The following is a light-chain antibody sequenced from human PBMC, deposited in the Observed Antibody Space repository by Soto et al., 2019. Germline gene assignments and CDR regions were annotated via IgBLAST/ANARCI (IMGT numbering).Light chain of an antibody. Sequence: DIQMTQSPSTLSASGGDRVTITCRASQKISNWLAWYQQRPGKAPKLLIYRASNLETGVPSRFGGSGSGTDFTLTISSLQPDDSAPYFCQQYNTYPWTFGQGTKVEIK. CDR2: RAS. J-gene: IGKJ1*01. V-gene: IGKV1-5*03. CDR3: QQYNTYPWT. CDR1: QKISNW.